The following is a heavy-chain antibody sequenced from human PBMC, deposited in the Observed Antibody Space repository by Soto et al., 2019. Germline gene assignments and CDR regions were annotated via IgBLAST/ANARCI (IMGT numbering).Heavy chain of an antibody. CDR2: IKSKTDGGTT. J-gene: IGHJ4*02. D-gene: IGHD3-10*01. V-gene: IGHV3-15*01. CDR3: NTRAVSGVLDY. Sequence: GGSLRLSCAASGFTFSNAWISWVRQAPGKGLEWVGRIKSKTDGGTTDYAATVKGRFTISRDDSKNTPYLQMNSLKTEDTAVYYCNTRAVSGVLDYWRQGTLVNGS. CDR1: GFTFSNAW.